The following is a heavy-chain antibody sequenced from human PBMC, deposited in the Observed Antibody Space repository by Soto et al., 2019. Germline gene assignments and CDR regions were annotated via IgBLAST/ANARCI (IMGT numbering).Heavy chain of an antibody. D-gene: IGHD7-27*01. V-gene: IGHV3-7*03. J-gene: IGHJ4*02. CDR1: GFTFSSYW. CDR2: IEEDGSEK. CDR3: ARDNWGPDY. Sequence: PGGPLRLSCGASGFTFSSYWMNWVRQARGKGLEWVANIEEDGSEKNYVDSVKGRFTIFRDNAKNSLYLEMNSLRAEDTAVYYCARDNWGPDYWGQGTLVTVSS.